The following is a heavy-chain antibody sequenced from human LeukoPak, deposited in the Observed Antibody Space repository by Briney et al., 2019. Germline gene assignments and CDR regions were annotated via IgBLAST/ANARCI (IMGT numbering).Heavy chain of an antibody. D-gene: IGHD2-8*01. CDR2: ISGDGRTT. J-gene: IGHJ4*02. V-gene: IGHV3-23*01. CDR3: ARWCEGCRPDIDS. Sequence: PGGSLRLSCAASGFTFSMFAMTWVRQAPGKGLEWVSAISGDGRTTDFADSVKGRFTSSRDNSKNTVHLKMDSLRPEDTAIYYCARWCEGCRPDIDSWGQGTLVSVFS. CDR1: GFTFSMFA.